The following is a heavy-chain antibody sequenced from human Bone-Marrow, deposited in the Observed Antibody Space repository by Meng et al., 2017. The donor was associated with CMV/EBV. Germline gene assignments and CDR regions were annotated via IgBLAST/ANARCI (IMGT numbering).Heavy chain of an antibody. CDR3: TTGGVLLWFGESPEGMDV. CDR1: GFTFNNYG. CDR2: ISGSGGST. V-gene: IGHV3-23*01. J-gene: IGHJ6*02. D-gene: IGHD3-10*01. Sequence: GESLKISCAASGFTFNNYGMHWVRQAPGKGLEWVSAISGSGGSTYYADSVKGRFTISRDNSKNTLYLQMNSLKTEDTAVYYCTTGGVLLWFGESPEGMDVWGQGTTVTVSS.